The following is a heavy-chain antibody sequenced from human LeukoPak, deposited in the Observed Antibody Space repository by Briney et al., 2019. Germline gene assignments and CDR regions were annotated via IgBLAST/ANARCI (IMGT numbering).Heavy chain of an antibody. Sequence: GGSLSLSCAVSGFTVSNNYMSWVRQAPGKGLEWVSVIYSGGSTYYADSVKGRFTIARDNSRNTVFLQMNSLRAEDTAVYYCFSGPTRGDWGQGILVTVSS. D-gene: IGHD2-15*01. V-gene: IGHV3-66*01. CDR2: IYSGGST. J-gene: IGHJ4*02. CDR1: GFTVSNNY. CDR3: FSGPTRGD.